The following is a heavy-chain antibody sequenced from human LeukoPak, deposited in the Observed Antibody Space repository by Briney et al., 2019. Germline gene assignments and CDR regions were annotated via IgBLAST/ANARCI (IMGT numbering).Heavy chain of an antibody. CDR2: IYPGDSDI. CDR3: ASPNYYDSSGYSAGGFDI. D-gene: IGHD3-22*01. V-gene: IGHV5-51*01. Sequence: GKSLKISCKGSGYSFTSYWIGWVGQMPGKGLEWMEIIYPGDSDISNSPSFQGQVNLSADKSISTAYLQWSSLKASDTAMYYCASPNYYDSSGYSAGGFDIWGQGAMVTVCS. CDR1: GYSFTSYW. J-gene: IGHJ3*02.